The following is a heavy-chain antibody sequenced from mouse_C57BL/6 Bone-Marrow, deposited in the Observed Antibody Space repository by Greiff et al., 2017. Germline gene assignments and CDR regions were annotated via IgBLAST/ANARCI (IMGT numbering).Heavy chain of an antibody. CDR3: GKSPGVGY. CDR2: IWGDGST. Sequence: VQLLESGPGLVAPSQSLSITCTVLGFSLTSYGVSWVRQPPGEGLEWLGVIWGDGSTNYHSALISRLNISKDNSKSHVFLTLNSLLTDDTATDYCGKSPGVGYGGQGTPVTVSA. V-gene: IGHV2-3*01. J-gene: IGHJ3*01. CDR1: GFSLTSYG.